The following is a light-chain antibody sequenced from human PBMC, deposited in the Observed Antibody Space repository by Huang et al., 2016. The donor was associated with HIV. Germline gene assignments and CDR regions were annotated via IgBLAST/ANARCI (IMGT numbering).Light chain of an antibody. Sequence: EIVMTQSPATLSVSPGERVTLSCRASQSISSDLAWYQQKPGLAPRLLIYDASTRATCIPARFSGSGSGTEFTLTISSLQSEDFAIYYCQLYNKSPPYTFGGGTKLEI. CDR3: QLYNKSPPYT. CDR1: QSISSD. V-gene: IGKV3-15*01. CDR2: DAS. J-gene: IGKJ2*01.